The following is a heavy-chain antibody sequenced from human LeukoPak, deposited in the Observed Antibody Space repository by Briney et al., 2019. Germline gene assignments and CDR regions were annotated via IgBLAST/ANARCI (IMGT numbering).Heavy chain of an antibody. V-gene: IGHV3-48*01. CDR2: ITNSGNSK. CDR3: ARVRGSSMPWAYYDY. CDR1: EFTFSSYS. J-gene: IGHJ4*02. Sequence: GGSLRLSCAASEFTFSSYSMNWVRQAPGKGLEWVSYITNSGNSKSYADSVKGRFTISRDNTKNSLYLQMNGLRAEDTAVYYCARVRGSSMPWAYYDYWGQGTLVTVSS. D-gene: IGHD2/OR15-2a*01.